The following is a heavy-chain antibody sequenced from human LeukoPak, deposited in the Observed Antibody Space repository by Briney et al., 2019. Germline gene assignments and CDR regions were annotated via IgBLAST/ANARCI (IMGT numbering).Heavy chain of an antibody. D-gene: IGHD3-10*01. CDR2: ISYDGSNK. CDR1: GFTFSSYW. Sequence: GGSLRLSCAASGFTFSSYWMHWVRQAPGKGLEWVAVISYDGSNKYYADSVKGRFTISRDNSKNTLYLQMNSLRAEDTAVYYCARERGPLLAFDIWGQGTMVTVSS. CDR3: ARERGPLLAFDI. J-gene: IGHJ3*02. V-gene: IGHV3-30-3*01.